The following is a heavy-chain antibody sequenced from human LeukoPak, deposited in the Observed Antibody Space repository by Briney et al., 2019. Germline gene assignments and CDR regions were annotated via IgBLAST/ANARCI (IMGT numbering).Heavy chain of an antibody. CDR1: GYTFTDYY. CDR2: INTNTGNP. V-gene: IGHV7-4-1*02. CDR3: ARDSGDYYFDY. Sequence: ASVKVSCKASGYTFTDYYMHWVRQAPGQGLEWMGWINTNTGNPTYAQGFTGRFVFSLDTSVSTAYLQISSLKAEDTAVYYCARDSGDYYFDYWGQGTLVTVSS. J-gene: IGHJ4*02. D-gene: IGHD3-10*01.